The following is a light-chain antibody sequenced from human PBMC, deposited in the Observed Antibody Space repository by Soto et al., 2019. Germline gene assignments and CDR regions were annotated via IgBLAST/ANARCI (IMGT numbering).Light chain of an antibody. CDR3: QKYGHSPWT. J-gene: IGKJ1*01. CDR1: QYISTK. V-gene: IGKV3-20*01. Sequence: VLTQSPDSLSLSPGERATLYCRASQYISTKLAWYQQKPGQAPRLLFSGAFNRATDTPDRFSGSGSGTDFTLIISGVEDEDFAMYYCQKYGHSPWTFGQGTKV. CDR2: GAF.